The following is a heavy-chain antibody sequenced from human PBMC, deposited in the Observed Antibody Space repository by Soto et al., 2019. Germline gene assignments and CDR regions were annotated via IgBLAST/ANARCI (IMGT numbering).Heavy chain of an antibody. D-gene: IGHD4-17*01. Sequence: QVQLVQSGAEVKKPGASVKVSCKASGYTFTGYYMHWVRQAPGQGLEWMGWINPNSGGTNYAQKCQGRVTMTRDTSISTAYMELSRLRSDDTAVYYCARAFPSTEMNWFDPWGQGTLVTVSS. J-gene: IGHJ5*02. CDR2: INPNSGGT. CDR1: GYTFTGYY. V-gene: IGHV1-2*02. CDR3: ARAFPSTEMNWFDP.